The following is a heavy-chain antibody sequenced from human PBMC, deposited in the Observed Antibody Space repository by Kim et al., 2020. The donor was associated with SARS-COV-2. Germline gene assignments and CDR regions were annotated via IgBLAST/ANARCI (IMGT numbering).Heavy chain of an antibody. V-gene: IGHV1-3*01. D-gene: IGHD1-1*01. CDR1: GYTFTSYA. CDR2: INAGNGNT. J-gene: IGHJ6*03. Sequence: ASVKVSCKASGYTFTSYAMHWVRQAPGQRLEWMGWINAGNGNTKYSQKFQGRVTITRDTSASTAYMELSSLRSEDTAVYYCARVVQTGRNYYMDVWGKGTPVPVSS. CDR3: ARVVQTGRNYYMDV.